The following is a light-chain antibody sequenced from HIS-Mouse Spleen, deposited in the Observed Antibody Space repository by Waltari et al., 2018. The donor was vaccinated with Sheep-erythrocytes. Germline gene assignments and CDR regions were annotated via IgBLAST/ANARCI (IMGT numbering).Light chain of an antibody. CDR2: YVS. CDR1: SSDVGGYNY. CDR3: AAWDDSLSGPV. J-gene: IGLJ2*01. Sequence: QSALTQPASVSGSPGQSITISCTGTSSDVGGYNYVSWYQQHPGKAPKLMIYYVSNRPSGVSNRFSGSKSGNTASLTISGLQAEDEADYYCAAWDDSLSGPVFGGGTKLTVL. V-gene: IGLV2-14*03.